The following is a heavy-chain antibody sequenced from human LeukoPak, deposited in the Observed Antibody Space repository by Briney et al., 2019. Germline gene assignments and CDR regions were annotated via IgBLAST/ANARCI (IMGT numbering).Heavy chain of an antibody. D-gene: IGHD2-2*01. V-gene: IGHV3-23*01. CDR1: GFTFSAYA. CDR3: AKPIVVVPSAMFDY. J-gene: IGHJ4*02. CDR2: ISASGGST. Sequence: GGSLRLSCEASGFTFSAYAMNWVRQAPGKGLEWVSGISASGGSTYYADSVKGRFTISRDNSKNTLYLQMNSLTAEDTAVYYCAKPIVVVPSAMFDYWGQGTLVTVSS.